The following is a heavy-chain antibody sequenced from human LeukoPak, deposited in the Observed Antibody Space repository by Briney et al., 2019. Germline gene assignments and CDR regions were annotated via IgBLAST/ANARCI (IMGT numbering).Heavy chain of an antibody. V-gene: IGHV3-74*01. CDR3: ARDRPPNWFDP. CDR1: GFTFSRYW. Sequence: PGGSLRLSCAASGFTFSRYWMHGVRQAPGKGLVWVSRIDNDGNSPTYADSVKGRFTISRDNAKNTLYLQMNNLRSEDTAIYYCARDRPPNWFDPWGQGTLVTVSS. CDR2: IDNDGNSP. J-gene: IGHJ5*02.